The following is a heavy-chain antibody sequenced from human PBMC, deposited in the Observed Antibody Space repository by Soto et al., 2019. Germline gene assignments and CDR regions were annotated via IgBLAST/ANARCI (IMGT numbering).Heavy chain of an antibody. CDR2: IYYSGST. CDR1: GGSISSGGYY. CDR3: ARVNDFWSGNSYYYYYYMDV. V-gene: IGHV4-61*08. D-gene: IGHD3-3*01. J-gene: IGHJ6*03. Sequence: PSETLSLTCTVSGGSISSGGYYWSWIRQHPGKGLEWIGYIYYSGSTNYNPSLKSRVTISVDTSKNQFSLKLSSVTAADTAVYYCARVNDFWSGNSYYYYYYMDVWGKGTTVTVSS.